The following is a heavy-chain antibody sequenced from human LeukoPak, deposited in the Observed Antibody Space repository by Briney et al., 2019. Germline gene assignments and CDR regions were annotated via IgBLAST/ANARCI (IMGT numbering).Heavy chain of an antibody. Sequence: SETLSLACTVSGGSMRSYYWSWIRQPPGKGLELIGYVYYSGTANYNPSLESRVTILVDTSKNQFSLNLSSVTAADTAVYYCARTKSGWYYSDYWGQGTLVSVSS. J-gene: IGHJ4*02. V-gene: IGHV4-59*08. CDR1: GGSMRSYY. CDR2: VYYSGTA. CDR3: ARTKSGWYYSDY. D-gene: IGHD6-19*01.